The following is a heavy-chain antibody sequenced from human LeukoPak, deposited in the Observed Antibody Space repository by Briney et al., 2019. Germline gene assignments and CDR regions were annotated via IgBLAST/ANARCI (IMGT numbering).Heavy chain of an antibody. CDR1: GGTFSSYA. V-gene: IGHV1-69*13. CDR2: IIPIFGTA. J-gene: IGHJ3*02. Sequence: SVKVSCKASGGTFSSYAISWVRQAPGQGLEWIGGIIPIFGTANYAQKFQGRVTVTADESTSTAYMELSNLRSEDTAVCYCARVDISLGVGGAFDIWGQGTMVTVSS. D-gene: IGHD3-3*01. CDR3: ARVDISLGVGGAFDI.